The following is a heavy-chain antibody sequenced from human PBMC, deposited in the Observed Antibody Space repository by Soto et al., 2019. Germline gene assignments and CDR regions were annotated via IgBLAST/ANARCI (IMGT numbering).Heavy chain of an antibody. D-gene: IGHD3-22*01. J-gene: IGHJ4*02. Sequence: GGSLRLSCAASGFTFSSYSMNWVRQAPGKGLEWVSSISSSSYIYYADSVKGRFTISRDNAKNSLYLQMNSLRAEDTAVYYCARDLNYYDSSGYTIFDYWGQGTLVTVS. CDR3: ARDLNYYDSSGYTIFDY. CDR2: ISSSSYI. CDR1: GFTFSSYS. V-gene: IGHV3-21*01.